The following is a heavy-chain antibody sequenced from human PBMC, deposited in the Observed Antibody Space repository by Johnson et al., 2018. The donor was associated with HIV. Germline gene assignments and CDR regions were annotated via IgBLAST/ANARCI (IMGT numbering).Heavy chain of an antibody. V-gene: IGHV3-9*01. CDR2: ISWNSGSI. CDR3: AKDKLGSSSFAFDI. Sequence: VQLVESGGGLVKPGGSLRLSCAASRFTFSDYYMSWIRQTPGKGLEWVSGISWNSGSIGYADSVKGRFTISRDNAKNSLYLQMNSLRAEDTALYYCAKDKLGSSSFAFDIWGQGTMVTVSS. CDR1: RFTFSDYY. J-gene: IGHJ3*02. D-gene: IGHD6-13*01.